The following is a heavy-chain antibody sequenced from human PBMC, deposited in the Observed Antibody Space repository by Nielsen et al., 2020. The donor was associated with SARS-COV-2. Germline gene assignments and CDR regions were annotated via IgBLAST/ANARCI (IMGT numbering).Heavy chain of an antibody. CDR1: GYTFTSYY. V-gene: IGHV1-46*01. CDR3: ARHDYGGNSPIDS. Sequence: ASVKVSCKASGYTFTSYYMHWVRQAPGQGLEWMGVINPSGGSTNYAQKFQGRVTMTRDTSTSTVYMELSSLRSEDTAVYYCARHDYGGNSPIDSWGQGTLLTVSS. J-gene: IGHJ4*02. D-gene: IGHD4-23*01. CDR2: INPSGGST.